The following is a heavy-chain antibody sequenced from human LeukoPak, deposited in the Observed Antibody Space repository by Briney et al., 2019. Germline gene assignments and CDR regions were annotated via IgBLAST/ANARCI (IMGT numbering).Heavy chain of an antibody. CDR1: GFTVSSNY. CDR3: AKVTEVYYYYGMDV. J-gene: IGHJ6*02. CDR2: ISGSGGST. Sequence: GGSLRLSCAATGFTVSSNYMSWVRQAPGKGLEWVSAISGSGGSTYYADSVKGRFTISRDNSKNTLYLQMNSLRAEDTAVYYCAKVTEVYYYYGMDVWGQGTTVTVSS. V-gene: IGHV3-23*01.